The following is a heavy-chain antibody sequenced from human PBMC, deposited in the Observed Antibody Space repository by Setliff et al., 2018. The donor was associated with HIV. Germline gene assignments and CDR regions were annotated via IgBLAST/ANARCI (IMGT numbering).Heavy chain of an antibody. CDR1: GGTFSSYA. J-gene: IGHJ5*02. CDR2: IIPIIGIT. D-gene: IGHD3-16*01. Sequence: SVKVSCKASGGTFSSYAISWVRQAPGQGLEWMGGIIPIIGITNQAQKFQGRVTITADKSTNTAYVELSSLRSEDTAVYYCAKDRGRGNWLDPWGQGTLVTVSS. V-gene: IGHV1-69*10. CDR3: AKDRGRGNWLDP.